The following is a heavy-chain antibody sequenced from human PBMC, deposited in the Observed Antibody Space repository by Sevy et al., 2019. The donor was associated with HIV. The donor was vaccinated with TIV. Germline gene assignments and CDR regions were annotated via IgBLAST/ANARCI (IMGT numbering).Heavy chain of an antibody. D-gene: IGHD3-10*01. J-gene: IGHJ6*02. V-gene: IGHV1-18*01. CDR2: ISAYNGNT. CDR1: GYTFTSYG. Sequence: ASVKVSCKASGYTFTSYGISWVRQAPGQGLEWMGWISAYNGNTNYAQKLQGRVTMTTDTSTSTAYMELRSLRSDDTAVYYCARGHGILWFGELSPNYYYYYGMDVWGQGTTVTVSS. CDR3: ARGHGILWFGELSPNYYYYYGMDV.